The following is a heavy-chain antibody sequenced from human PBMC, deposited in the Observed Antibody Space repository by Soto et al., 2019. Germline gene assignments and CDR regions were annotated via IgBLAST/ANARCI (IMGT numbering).Heavy chain of an antibody. D-gene: IGHD4-17*01. CDR2: IYGDNDK. J-gene: IGHJ4*02. V-gene: IGHV2-5*02. Sequence: QITLKESGPSPVKPTQTLTVTCTFSGFSLSNSGVGVAWIRQPPGKALEWLALIYGDNDKRYSPSLKTRLTXPXXXSXXQVALTMTNMDPVDTATYYCAHCTLHDYGDYDPGTSHVFDSWGQGTLVTVSS. CDR1: GFSLSNSGVG. CDR3: AHCTLHDYGDYDPGTSHVFDS.